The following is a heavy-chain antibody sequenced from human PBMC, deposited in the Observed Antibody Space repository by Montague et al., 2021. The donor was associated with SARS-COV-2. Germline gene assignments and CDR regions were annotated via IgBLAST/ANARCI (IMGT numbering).Heavy chain of an antibody. CDR2: IYYSGST. CDR1: GGSISSGGYY. Sequence: TLSLTCTVSGGSISSGGYYWSWIRQHPGKGLEWIGYIYYSGSTYYNPSLKSRVTISVDTSKNQFSLELSSVTAADTAMYYCARVEFDGGYDSVPLDVWGQGTTVTVSS. CDR3: ARVEFDGGYDSVPLDV. D-gene: IGHD5-12*01. V-gene: IGHV4-31*03. J-gene: IGHJ6*02.